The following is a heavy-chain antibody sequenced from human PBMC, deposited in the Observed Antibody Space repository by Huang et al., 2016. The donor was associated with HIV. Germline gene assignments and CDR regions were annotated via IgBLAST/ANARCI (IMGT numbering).Heavy chain of an antibody. J-gene: IGHJ3*02. CDR1: GGSFSGYY. CDR2: INHSGST. D-gene: IGHD1-1*01. CDR3: ARERMMSWLDDHDAFDI. V-gene: IGHV4-34*04. Sequence: QVQLQQWGAGLLKPSETLSLTGAVYGGSFSGYYWSWIRQSPGKGLEWIGEINHSGSTNNNPCLKSRRTISVDTSKNQFSLKLSSVTAADTAVYYCARERMMSWLDDHDAFDIWGQGTMVTVSS.